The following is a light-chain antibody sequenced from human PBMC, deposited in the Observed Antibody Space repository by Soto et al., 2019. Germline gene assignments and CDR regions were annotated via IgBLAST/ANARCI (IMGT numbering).Light chain of an antibody. J-gene: IGKJ1*01. Sequence: DIEMTQSPSSLSVSVGDSVTLNCRASQTIATYLNWYQQKPGKAPKLLIYDASSLQSGVPSRFSGSGSGTEFTITITSLRLDDFVTYYCQQSYSILWTFGQGTKVEIK. CDR2: DAS. CDR3: QQSYSILWT. CDR1: QTIATY. V-gene: IGKV1-39*01.